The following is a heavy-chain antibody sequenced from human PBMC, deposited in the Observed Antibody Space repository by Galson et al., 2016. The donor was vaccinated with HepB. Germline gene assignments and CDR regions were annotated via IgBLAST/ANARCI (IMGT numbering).Heavy chain of an antibody. J-gene: IGHJ4*02. CDR2: ISSSSSYK. CDR1: GFTFSSYS. V-gene: IGHV3-21*01. CDR3: AREMGSSWPGIFDY. D-gene: IGHD6-13*01. Sequence: SLRLSCAASGFTFSSYSMNWVRQAPGKGLEWVSSISSSSSYKKYADSVKGRFTISRDNAKNSLYLQMNSLRAEDTAVYYCAREMGSSWPGIFDYWGQGTLVTVSS.